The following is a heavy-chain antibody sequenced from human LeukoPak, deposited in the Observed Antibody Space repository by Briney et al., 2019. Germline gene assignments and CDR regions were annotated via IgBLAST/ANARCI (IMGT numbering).Heavy chain of an antibody. CDR3: ARLINGGRAFDI. CDR1: GYSFTSYY. D-gene: IGHD3-16*01. V-gene: IGHV1-2*02. CDR2: INPNSGGT. Sequence: ASVKVSCKASGYSFTSYYMHWVRQAPGQGLEWMGWINPNSGGTNYAQNLQGRVTITRDTSMSTAYMELTSLRSDDTAVYYCARLINGGRAFDIWGQGTVVTVSS. J-gene: IGHJ3*02.